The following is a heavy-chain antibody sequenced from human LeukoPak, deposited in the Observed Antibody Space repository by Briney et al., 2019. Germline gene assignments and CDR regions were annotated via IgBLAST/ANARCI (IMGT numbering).Heavy chain of an antibody. V-gene: IGHV3-11*04. Sequence: PGGSLRLSCAASGFTFSDFYMTWLRQAPGKGLEWVSYSSNGGSTIYYADSVKGRFTISRDNAKNSLYLQMNSLRAEDTAVYYCARAGANNDYGDYWGQGTLVTVSS. J-gene: IGHJ4*02. CDR3: ARAGANNDYGDY. CDR2: SSNGGSTI. CDR1: GFTFSDFY. D-gene: IGHD2-8*01.